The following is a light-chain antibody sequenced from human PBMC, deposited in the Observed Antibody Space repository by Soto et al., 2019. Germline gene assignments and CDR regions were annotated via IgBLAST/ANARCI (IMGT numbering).Light chain of an antibody. J-gene: IGKJ1*01. V-gene: IGKV3-20*01. CDR3: QQYGSSLWT. CDR2: GAS. CDR1: QSISRN. Sequence: EIVVTQSPSTLSLSPGESATLSCRASQSISRNLAWYQQKPGQAPRLLIYGASTRATGIPARFSGSGSGTDFTLTISRLEPEDFAVYYCQQYGSSLWTFGQGTKVDIK.